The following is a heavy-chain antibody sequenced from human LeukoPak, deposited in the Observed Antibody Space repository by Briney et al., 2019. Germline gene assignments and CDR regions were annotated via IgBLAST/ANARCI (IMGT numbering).Heavy chain of an antibody. CDR2: ISSSSSYT. D-gene: IGHD3-10*01. V-gene: IGHV3-11*03. Sequence: PGGSLRLSCAASGFTFSDYYMSWIRQAPGKGLEWVSYISSSSSYTNYADSVKGRFTISRDNAKNSLYLQMNSLRAEDTAVYYCASQKYYYGSGSYYKEGFDYWGQGTLVTVSS. J-gene: IGHJ4*02. CDR3: ASQKYYYGSGSYYKEGFDY. CDR1: GFTFSDYY.